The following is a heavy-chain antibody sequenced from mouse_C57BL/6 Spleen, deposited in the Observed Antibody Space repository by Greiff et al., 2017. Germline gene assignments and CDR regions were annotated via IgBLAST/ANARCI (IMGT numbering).Heavy chain of an antibody. CDR3: ARYYSNDPYWYFDV. Sequence: QVQLQQPGAELVMPGASVKLSCKASGYTFTSYWMHWVKQRPGQGLEWIGAIDPSDSYTNYNQKFKGKSTLTVDKSSSTAYMQLSSLTSEDSSVYYCARYYSNDPYWYFDVWGKGTTVTVSS. CDR1: GYTFTSYW. CDR2: IDPSDSYT. D-gene: IGHD2-12*01. J-gene: IGHJ1*03. V-gene: IGHV1-69*01.